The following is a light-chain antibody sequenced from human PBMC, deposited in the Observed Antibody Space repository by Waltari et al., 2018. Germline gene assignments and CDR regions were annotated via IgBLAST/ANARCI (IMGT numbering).Light chain of an antibody. V-gene: IGKV4-1*01. CDR2: WAS. Sequence: DIALTQSPDSLSVYLGERATISCKSSQSVFYGANNKNYLAWYRQKPGQPPKLLIYWASTRESWVPDRFSGSGSGTDFTLTISSLQADDVAVYYCQQYFSVPWTFGQGTKVEIK. CDR3: QQYFSVPWT. J-gene: IGKJ1*01. CDR1: QSVFYGANNKNY.